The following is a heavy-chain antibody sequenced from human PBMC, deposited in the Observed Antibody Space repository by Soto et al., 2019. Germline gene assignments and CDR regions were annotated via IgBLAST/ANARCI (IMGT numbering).Heavy chain of an antibody. CDR3: ARGGVVVAASTDY. J-gene: IGHJ4*02. CDR1: GFTFSSYS. D-gene: IGHD2-15*01. CDR2: ISSSSSYI. Sequence: EVQLVESGGGLVKPGGSLRLSCAASGFTFSSYSMNWVRQAPGKGLEWVSSISSSSSYIYYADSVKGRFTISRDNAKNSLYLQMNSLRAEDTAVYYCARGGVVVAASTDYWGQGTLVTVSS. V-gene: IGHV3-21*01.